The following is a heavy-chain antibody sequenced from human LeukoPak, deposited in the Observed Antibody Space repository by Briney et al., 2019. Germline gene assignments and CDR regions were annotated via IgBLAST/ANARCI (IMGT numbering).Heavy chain of an antibody. V-gene: IGHV4-39*07. Sequence: NPSETLSLTCTVSGGSISSSSYYWGWIRQPPGKGLEWIGEINHSGSTNYNPSLKSRVTISVDTSKNQFSLKLSSVTAADTAVYYCAGGYVWGSYRPLDYWGQGTLVTVSS. CDR2: INHSGST. J-gene: IGHJ4*02. CDR3: AGGYVWGSYRPLDY. CDR1: GGSISSSSYY. D-gene: IGHD3-16*02.